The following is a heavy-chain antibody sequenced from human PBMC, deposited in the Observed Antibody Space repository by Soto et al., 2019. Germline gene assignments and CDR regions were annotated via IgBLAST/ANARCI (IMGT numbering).Heavy chain of an antibody. J-gene: IGHJ4*02. CDR2: ISHSGST. CDR1: GGSFSGYY. V-gene: IGHV4-34*01. D-gene: IGHD3-3*01. Sequence: SETLSLTCTVYGGSFSGYYWNWIRQPPGKGLEWIGEISHSGSTNYNPSLQSRVTLSVDTSKNQFSLNLTSVTAADTAVYYCARGGNWRADYLGQGILVTVSS. CDR3: ARGGNWRADY.